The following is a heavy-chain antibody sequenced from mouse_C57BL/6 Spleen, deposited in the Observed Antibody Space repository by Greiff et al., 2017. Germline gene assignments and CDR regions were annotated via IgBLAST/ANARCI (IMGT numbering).Heavy chain of an antibody. CDR1: GYTFTDYY. V-gene: IGHV1-26*01. J-gene: IGHJ1*03. CDR3: ARRSSYYGSSYWYFDV. Sequence: VQLQQSGPELVKPGASVKISCKASGYTFTDYYMNWVKQSHGKSLEWIGDINPNNGGTSYNQKFKGKATLTVDKSSSTAYMELRSLTSEDSAVYYCARRSSYYGSSYWYFDVWGTGTTVTVSS. CDR2: INPNNGGT. D-gene: IGHD1-1*01.